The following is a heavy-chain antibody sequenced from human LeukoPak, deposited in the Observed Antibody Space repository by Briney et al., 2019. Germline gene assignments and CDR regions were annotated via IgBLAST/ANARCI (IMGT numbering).Heavy chain of an antibody. V-gene: IGHV3-21*01. CDR3: ARDPREYDPNPCY. Sequence: GGSLRLSCAASGYTFSSYSMNWFRQAPGKGLEWVSSISSSSSYIYYADSVKGRFTSSRDNAKNSLYLQMNSLRAEDTAVYYCARDPREYDPNPCYWGPVTLVTVSS. CDR1: GYTFSSYS. D-gene: IGHD3-3*01. J-gene: IGHJ4*02. CDR2: ISSSSSYI.